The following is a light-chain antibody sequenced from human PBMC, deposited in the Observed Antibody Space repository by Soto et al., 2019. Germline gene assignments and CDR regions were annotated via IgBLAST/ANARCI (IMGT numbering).Light chain of an antibody. V-gene: IGKV1-27*01. CDR3: QKYNRAPSL. Sequence: DIQMTQSPSSLSASVGDRVTITCLASQGISDYLVWYQQKPGKVPKLLIYAASTLQSGVPSRFSGSGSGTDFTLTISSLQPEDVATYYCQKYNRAPSLFGQGTRLEIK. CDR1: QGISDY. J-gene: IGKJ5*01. CDR2: AAS.